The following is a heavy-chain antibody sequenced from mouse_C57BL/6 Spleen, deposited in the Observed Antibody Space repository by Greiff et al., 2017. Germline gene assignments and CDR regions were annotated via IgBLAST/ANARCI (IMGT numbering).Heavy chain of an antibody. CDR3: ARENYDYDRAFAY. CDR1: GYTFTSYW. Sequence: QVQLQQPGAELVRPGTSVKLSCKASGYTFTSYWMHWVKQRPGQGLEWIGVIDPSDSYTNYNQKFKGKATLTVDTSSSTAYMQLSSLTSEDSAVYYCARENYDYDRAFAYWGQGTLVTVSA. D-gene: IGHD2-4*01. V-gene: IGHV1-59*01. CDR2: IDPSDSYT. J-gene: IGHJ3*01.